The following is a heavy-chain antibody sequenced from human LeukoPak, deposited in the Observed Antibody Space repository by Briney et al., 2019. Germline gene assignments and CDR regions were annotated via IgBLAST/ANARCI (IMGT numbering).Heavy chain of an antibody. V-gene: IGHV2-70*11. CDR2: IDGDDDK. J-gene: IGHJ4*02. Sequence: SGPTLVNPTQTLTLTCTFFGLSLSTSGMCVSWIRQPPGKALEWLARIDGDDDKYYSTSLKTRLTISQDTSKNQVVLTMTNMDPVDTPTYYCTRMPAAIGLAFDYWGQGILVTVAS. CDR1: GLSLSTSGMC. CDR3: TRMPAAIGLAFDY. D-gene: IGHD6-13*01.